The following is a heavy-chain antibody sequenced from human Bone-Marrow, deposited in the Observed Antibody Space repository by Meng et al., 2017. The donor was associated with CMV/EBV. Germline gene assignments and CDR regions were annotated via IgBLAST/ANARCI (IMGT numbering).Heavy chain of an antibody. V-gene: IGHV3-66*01. CDR2: IYSDGRT. D-gene: IGHD3-3*01. CDR3: ARDRFSPLEWLLYSGYYYGMDV. CDR1: GFIVNHNY. J-gene: IGHJ6*02. Sequence: GGSLRLSCTPSGFIVNHNYMSWFRQAPGKGLEWVSLIYSDGRTDYADSAKGRFTISRDNAKNSLYLQMNSLRAEDTAVYYCARDRFSPLEWLLYSGYYYGMDVWGQGTTVTVSS.